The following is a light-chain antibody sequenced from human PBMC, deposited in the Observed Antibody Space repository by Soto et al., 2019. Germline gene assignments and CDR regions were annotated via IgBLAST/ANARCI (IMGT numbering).Light chain of an antibody. CDR3: QSYDSGKSVV. J-gene: IGLJ2*01. V-gene: IGLV6-57*03. CDR2: EDN. Sequence: NFMLTQPHSVSESPGKTVTISCTRSSGSIASNYVQWYQQRPGSAPTTVIYEDNQRPSGVPDRFSGSIDSSSNSASLTISGLKTEDEADYYCQSYDSGKSVVFGGGTKVTVL. CDR1: SGSIASNY.